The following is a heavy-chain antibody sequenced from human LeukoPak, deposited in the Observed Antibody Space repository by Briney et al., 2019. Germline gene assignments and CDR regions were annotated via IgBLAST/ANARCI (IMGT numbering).Heavy chain of an antibody. Sequence: GGSLRLSCAASGFTFSAHSMNWVRQAPGKGLEWVAVRSDDGSAQHYADSVRGRFTISRDNSKNTLSLQMNSLRPEDTAMYFCAKDRDPYSSGTWDSWGQGTLVIVSS. D-gene: IGHD3-22*01. J-gene: IGHJ1*01. V-gene: IGHV3-30*18. CDR2: RSDDGSAQ. CDR3: AKDRDPYSSGTWDS. CDR1: GFTFSAHS.